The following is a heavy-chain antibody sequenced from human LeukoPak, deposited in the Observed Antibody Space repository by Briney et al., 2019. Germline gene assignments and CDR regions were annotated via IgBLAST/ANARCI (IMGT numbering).Heavy chain of an antibody. V-gene: IGHV3-48*03. D-gene: IGHD5-18*01. Sequence: PGGSLRLSCAASGFGFGQYEMNWVRQAPGKGLEWIAYISVRAGTIYYGDSAEGRFTISRDDAKNSLYLQMNSLRAKDTAVYYCAGGRGYNYGYSDYWGQGTLVTVSS. J-gene: IGHJ4*02. CDR1: GFGFGQYE. CDR3: AGGRGYNYGYSDY. CDR2: ISVRAGTI.